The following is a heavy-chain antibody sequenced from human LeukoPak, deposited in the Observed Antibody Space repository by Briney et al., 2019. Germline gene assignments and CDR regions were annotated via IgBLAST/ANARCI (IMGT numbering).Heavy chain of an antibody. CDR3: ARYYGSGTYAVDY. CDR2: INSDGSST. Sequence: PGGSLRLSCAASGFTISSYWMHWVRQAPGKGLVWVSRINSDGSSTIYADSVKGRFTISRDNAKNTLYLQMNSLRAEDTAVYYCARYYGSGTYAVDYWVQRTLVTVSS. V-gene: IGHV3-74*01. J-gene: IGHJ4*02. D-gene: IGHD3-10*01. CDR1: GFTISSYW.